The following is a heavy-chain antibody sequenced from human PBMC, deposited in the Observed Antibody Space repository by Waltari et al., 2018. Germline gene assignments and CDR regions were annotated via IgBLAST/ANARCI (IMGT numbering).Heavy chain of an antibody. J-gene: IGHJ3*02. CDR2: IYHSGST. V-gene: IGHV4-4*03. Sequence: QVQLQESGPGLVKPPGPLSPTCAVSGGSISRSNWWSWVRQPPGKGLEWIGEIYHSGSTNYNPSLKSRVTISVDKSKNQFSLKLSSVTAADTAVYYCARNVVGVGATTSAFDIWGQGTMVTVSS. CDR1: GGSISRSNW. CDR3: ARNVVGVGATTSAFDI. D-gene: IGHD1-26*01.